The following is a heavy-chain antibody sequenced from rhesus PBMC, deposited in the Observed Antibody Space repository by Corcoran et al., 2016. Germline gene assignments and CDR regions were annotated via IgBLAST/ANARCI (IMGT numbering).Heavy chain of an antibody. Sequence: EVQLVQSGAAVTKPGASVKISCKASGYTFTDYYLHWVRQAPGKGLEWMGRVDPEDGEADFAQKFQDRVTISADTSTDTAYMELSSLRSEDTAMYYCTTRGGTAGTVVDYWGQGVLVTVSS. CDR2: VDPEDGEA. CDR3: TTRGGTAGTVVDY. V-gene: IGHV1-111*02. CDR1: GYTFTDYY. J-gene: IGHJ4*01. D-gene: IGHD5-24*01.